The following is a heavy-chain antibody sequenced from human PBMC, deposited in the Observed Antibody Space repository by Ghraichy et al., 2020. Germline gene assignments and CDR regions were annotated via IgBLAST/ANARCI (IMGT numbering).Heavy chain of an antibody. Sequence: TLSLTCTVSGGSISSGGYYWSWIRQHPGKGLEWIGCIYYSGITYYNPSLKSRVAISVDTSKNQFSLNLSSVTAADTAVYYCARDSPDILTAQSAYYYYTDVWGKGTTVTVSS. CDR3: ARDSPDILTAQSAYYYYTDV. D-gene: IGHD3-9*01. V-gene: IGHV4-31*03. J-gene: IGHJ6*03. CDR1: GGSISSGGYY. CDR2: IYYSGIT.